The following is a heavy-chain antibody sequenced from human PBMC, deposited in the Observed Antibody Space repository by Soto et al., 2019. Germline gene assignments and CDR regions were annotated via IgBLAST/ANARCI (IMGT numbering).Heavy chain of an antibody. CDR3: ASGIVGHSYYGMDV. V-gene: IGHV1-18*01. J-gene: IGHJ6*02. D-gene: IGHD1-26*01. CDR2: ISAYDGNT. CDR1: GYTFTSYG. Sequence: GASVKVSCKASGYTFTSYGISWVRQAPGQGLEWMGWISAYDGNTNYAQKLQGRVTMTTDTSTSTAYMELRSLRSDDTAVYYCASGIVGHSYYGMDVWGQGTTVTVSS.